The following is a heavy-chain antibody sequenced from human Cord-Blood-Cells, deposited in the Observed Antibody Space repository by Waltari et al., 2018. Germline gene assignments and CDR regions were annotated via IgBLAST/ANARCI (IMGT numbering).Heavy chain of an antibody. CDR2: FDPEDGET. CDR1: GYTPTELS. CDR3: ATGLIAVAGDNWFDP. D-gene: IGHD6-19*01. J-gene: IGHJ5*02. Sequence: QVQLVQSGAEVKKPGASVKVSCKVSGYTPTELSMHWARQAPGKGLEWMGGFDPEDGETIYAQKCQGRVTMTEDTSTDTAYMELISLRSEDTAVYYCATGLIAVAGDNWFDPWGQGTLVTVSS. V-gene: IGHV1-24*01.